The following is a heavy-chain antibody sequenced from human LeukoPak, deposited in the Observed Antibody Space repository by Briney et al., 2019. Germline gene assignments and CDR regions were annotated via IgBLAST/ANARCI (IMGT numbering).Heavy chain of an antibody. V-gene: IGHV5-51*01. CDR3: ARQGDSGILTSYVEK. J-gene: IGHJ4*02. Sequence: GESLKISCKGSGYSFSRYCIGWVRQVPGKGLEWGATIYPDDSDRRYRPSFEGQVTISSDKSISTAYLQWTSLKASHTAMYYCARQGDSGILTSYVEKWGQGTLVTVSS. D-gene: IGHD3-9*01. CDR2: IYPDDSDR. CDR1: GYSFSRYC.